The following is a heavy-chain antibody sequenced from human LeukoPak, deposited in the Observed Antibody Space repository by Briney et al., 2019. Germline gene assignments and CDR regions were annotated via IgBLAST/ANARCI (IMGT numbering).Heavy chain of an antibody. CDR2: IIPIFGTA. Sequence: GASVKVSCKAFGGSFSSEAISWVRQAPGQGLEWMGGIIPIFGTANYAQKSQGRVTITTDESTSTAYMEVSSLRSEDTAVYYCGRKAGDCGGGSCYSIDYWGQGTLVTVSS. V-gene: IGHV1-69*05. CDR3: GRKAGDCGGGSCYSIDY. J-gene: IGHJ4*02. CDR1: GGSFSSEA. D-gene: IGHD2-15*01.